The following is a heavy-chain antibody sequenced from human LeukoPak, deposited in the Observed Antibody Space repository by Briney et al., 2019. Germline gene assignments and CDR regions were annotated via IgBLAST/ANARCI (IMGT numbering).Heavy chain of an antibody. J-gene: IGHJ6*03. CDR1: GGSISSYY. V-gene: IGHV4-59*01. CDR2: IYYSGST. CDR3: ARNFYYCYMDV. Sequence: SETLSLTCTVSGGSISSYYWSWIRQPPGKGLEWIGYIYYSGSTNYNPSLKSRVTISVDTSKNQFSMKLSSVTAADTAVYYCARNFYYCYMDVCGKGATVTVSS.